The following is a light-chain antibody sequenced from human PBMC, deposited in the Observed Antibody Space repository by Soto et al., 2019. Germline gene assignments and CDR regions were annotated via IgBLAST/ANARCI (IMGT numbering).Light chain of an antibody. V-gene: IGKV1-39*01. CDR3: QQSYRSPYT. CDR1: QSINIY. CDR2: GAS. Sequence: IQLTQSPSSLSAPVGDRVTVTCRASQSINIYLNWYQQKPGKAPTLLIYGASTLQSGVPSRFSGGGSRTDFTLTISSLQTEDFATYYCQQSYRSPYTFGQGTKLEI. J-gene: IGKJ2*01.